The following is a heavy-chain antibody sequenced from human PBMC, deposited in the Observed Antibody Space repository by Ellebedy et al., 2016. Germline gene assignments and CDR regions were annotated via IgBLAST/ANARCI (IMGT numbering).Heavy chain of an antibody. CDR3: ARHLNLYSYGSAFDY. J-gene: IGHJ4*02. D-gene: IGHD5-18*01. CDR1: GGSISSYY. CDR2: IYYSEST. Sequence: SETLSLTCTVSGGSISSYYWSWIGQPPGKGLEWIGYIYYSESTNYNPSLKSRVTISVDTSKNQFSLKLSSVTAADTAVYYCARHLNLYSYGSAFDYWGQGTLVTVSS. V-gene: IGHV4-59*08.